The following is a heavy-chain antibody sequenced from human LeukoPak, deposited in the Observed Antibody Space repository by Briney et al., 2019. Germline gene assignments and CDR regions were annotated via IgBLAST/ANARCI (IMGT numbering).Heavy chain of an antibody. CDR3: AKDIGRGGMEWFLGAFDI. Sequence: GGSLRLSCAASGFTFDDYAMHWVRQAPGKGLEWVSGISWNSGSIGYADSVKGRFTISRDNAKNSLYLQMNSLRAEDMALYYCAKDIGRGGMEWFLGAFDIWGQGTMVTVSS. CDR1: GFTFDDYA. V-gene: IGHV3-9*03. D-gene: IGHD3-3*01. CDR2: ISWNSGSI. J-gene: IGHJ3*02.